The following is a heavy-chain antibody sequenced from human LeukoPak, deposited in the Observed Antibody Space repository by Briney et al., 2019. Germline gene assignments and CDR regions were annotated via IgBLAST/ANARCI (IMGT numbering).Heavy chain of an antibody. V-gene: IGHV3-30*18. Sequence: GGSLRLSCAASGFTFDDYAMHWVRQAPGKGLEWVAVISYDGSNKYYADSVKGRFTISRDNSKSTLYLQMNSLRTEDTTVYYCAKQREGISWSPDYWGQGTLVTVSS. D-gene: IGHD6-13*01. J-gene: IGHJ4*02. CDR2: ISYDGSNK. CDR1: GFTFDDYA. CDR3: AKQREGISWSPDY.